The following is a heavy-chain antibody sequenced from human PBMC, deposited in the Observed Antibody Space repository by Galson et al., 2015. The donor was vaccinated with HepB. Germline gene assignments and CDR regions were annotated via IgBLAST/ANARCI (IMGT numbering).Heavy chain of an antibody. CDR3: ARYSSSWPSYWFDP. CDR2: IYYSGST. D-gene: IGHD6-13*01. CDR1: GGSISSSSYY. Sequence: ETLSLTCTVSGGSISSSSYYWGWIRQPPGKGLEWIGSIYYSGSTYYNPSLKSRVTISVDTSKNQFSLKLSSVTAADAAVYYCARYSSSWPSYWFDPWGQGTLVTVSS. V-gene: IGHV4-39*01. J-gene: IGHJ5*02.